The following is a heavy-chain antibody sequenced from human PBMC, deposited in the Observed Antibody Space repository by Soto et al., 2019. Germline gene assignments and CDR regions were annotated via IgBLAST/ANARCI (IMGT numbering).Heavy chain of an antibody. V-gene: IGHV3-23*01. J-gene: IGHJ4*02. CDR2: ISGSGGST. Sequence: GGSLRLSCAASGFTFSSYAMSWVRQAPGKGLEWVSAISGSGGSTYYADSVKGRFTISRDNSKNTLYLQMNSLRAEDTAVYYRAKGRFYYDSSRDHDYWGQGTLVTVSS. CDR1: GFTFSSYA. CDR3: AKGRFYYDSSRDHDY. D-gene: IGHD3-22*01.